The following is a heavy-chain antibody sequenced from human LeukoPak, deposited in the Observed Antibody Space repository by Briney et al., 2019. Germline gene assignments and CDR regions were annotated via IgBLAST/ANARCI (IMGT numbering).Heavy chain of an antibody. V-gene: IGHV1-18*01. J-gene: IGHJ5*02. CDR1: GYTFTNYG. CDR2: ISAYDGET. D-gene: IGHD6-13*01. Sequence: GASVKVSCKASGYTFTNYGISWVRQAPGQGLEWMGWISAYDGETYYLQKLQGRVTMTTDTTTTTAYMELRSLRSDDTAVYYCARDKVIASAGTPNWFDPWGQGTLVTVSS. CDR3: ARDKVIASAGTPNWFDP.